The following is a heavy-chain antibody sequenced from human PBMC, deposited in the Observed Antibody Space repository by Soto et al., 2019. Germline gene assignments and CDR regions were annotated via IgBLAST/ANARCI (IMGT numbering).Heavy chain of an antibody. CDR2: INHSGST. Sequence: SETLSLTCAVYGGSFSGYYWSWIRQPPGKGLEWIGQINHSGSTNYNPSLKSRVTISVETSKKQFSLKLSSVTAAETAVYYCEIRVVPAARVGMDVWGQGTTVT. J-gene: IGHJ6*02. D-gene: IGHD2-2*01. CDR1: GGSFSGYY. V-gene: IGHV4-34*01. CDR3: EIRVVPAARVGMDV.